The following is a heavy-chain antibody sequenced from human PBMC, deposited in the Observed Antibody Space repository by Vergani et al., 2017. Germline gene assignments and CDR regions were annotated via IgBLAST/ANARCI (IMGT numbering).Heavy chain of an antibody. CDR2: INPSGGST. CDR1: GYTFTDYF. D-gene: IGHD2-2*01. V-gene: IGHV1-46*01. Sequence: QVQLVQSGAEVKKPGASVKVSCKASGYTFTDYFMHWVRQAPGQGLEWMGWINPSGGSTSYAQKFQGRVTMTRDTSTSTVYMELSSLRSEDTAVYYCARDSRYCSSTSCYVGRDWFDPWGQGTLVTVSS. J-gene: IGHJ5*02. CDR3: ARDSRYCSSTSCYVGRDWFDP.